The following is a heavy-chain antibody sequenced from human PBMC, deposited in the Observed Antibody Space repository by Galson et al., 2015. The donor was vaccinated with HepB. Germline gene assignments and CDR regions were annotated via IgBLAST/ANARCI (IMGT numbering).Heavy chain of an antibody. CDR2: ITNSGATT. D-gene: IGHD6-6*01. J-gene: IGHJ3*02. CDR1: GFAVSGRY. V-gene: IGHV3-53*01. Sequence: SLRLSCAASGFAVSGRYMSWVRQAPGKGLEWVSGITNSGATTFYADSVKGRFSISRDNSKNMVYLQMSSLRGDDTALYYCARSPGSSRDFNTWGQGTMVTVSS. CDR3: ARSPGSSRDFNT.